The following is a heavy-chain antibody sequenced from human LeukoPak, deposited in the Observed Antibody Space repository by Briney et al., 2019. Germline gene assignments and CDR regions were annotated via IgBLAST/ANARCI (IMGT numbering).Heavy chain of an antibody. CDR1: GGSISSYY. Sequence: SETLSLTCTVSGGSISSYYWSWIRQPPGKGLKWIGYIYYSGSTSYSPSLRSRVTISVDTSKNQFSLTLSSMTAADTAVYYCAREIVAGLGVSFDNWGQGTMVTVSS. D-gene: IGHD5-12*01. J-gene: IGHJ3*02. V-gene: IGHV4-59*08. CDR2: IYYSGST. CDR3: AREIVAGLGVSFDN.